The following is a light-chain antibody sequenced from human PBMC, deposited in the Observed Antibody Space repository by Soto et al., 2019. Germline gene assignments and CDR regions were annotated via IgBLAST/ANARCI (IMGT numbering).Light chain of an antibody. J-gene: IGLJ3*02. CDR2: VEGNGNY. Sequence: QSVLTQSSSASASLGSSVKLTCTLSSGHSTYIIAWHQQQPGKAPRYLMKVEGNGNYNRGGGVPDRLSGSSSGAVRYLTIANLEFEDEGDYYCETWDSNTRVFGGGTKLTVL. CDR3: ETWDSNTRV. CDR1: SGHSTYI. V-gene: IGLV4-60*02.